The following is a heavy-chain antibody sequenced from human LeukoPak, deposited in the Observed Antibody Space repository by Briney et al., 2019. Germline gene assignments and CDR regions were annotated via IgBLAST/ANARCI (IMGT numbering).Heavy chain of an antibody. J-gene: IGHJ4*02. CDR3: ARGTSSGWFPMLDY. D-gene: IGHD6-19*01. Sequence: GASVKVSCKASGYTFTGYYMHWVRQAPGQGLEWMGWINPNSGGTNYAQKFQGWVTMTRDTSISTAYMELSRLRSDDTAVYYCARGTSSGWFPMLDYWGQGTLVTVSS. CDR1: GYTFTGYY. CDR2: INPNSGGT. V-gene: IGHV1-2*04.